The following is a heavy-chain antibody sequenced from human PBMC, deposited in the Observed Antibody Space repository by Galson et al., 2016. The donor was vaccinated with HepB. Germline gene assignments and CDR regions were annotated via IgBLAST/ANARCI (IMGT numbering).Heavy chain of an antibody. D-gene: IGHD3-16*01. V-gene: IGHV4-39*01. CDR3: ARGDWVGGRTGIDI. Sequence: SETLSLTCTVSGGSISSGTYYWAWIRQPPGKGLEWIGAISYSGNAYYNPSLKSRVTISVETSKNQFSLRLTSVSAPDTALYYCARGDWVGGRTGIDIWGQGKMVTVSS. CDR1: GGSISSGTYY. CDR2: ISYSGNA. J-gene: IGHJ3*02.